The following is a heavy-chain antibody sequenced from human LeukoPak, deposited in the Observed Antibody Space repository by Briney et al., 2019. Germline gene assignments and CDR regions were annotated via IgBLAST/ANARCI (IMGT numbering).Heavy chain of an antibody. D-gene: IGHD4-17*01. V-gene: IGHV3-23*01. CDR3: AKDTAD. CDR2: ISGSGGST. Sequence: GGTLRLSCAASGFTFSSYGMSWVRQAPGKGLEWVSAISGSGGSTYHADSVKGRFTISRDNAKNSPYLQLNSLRAEDTALYYCAKDTADWGQGTLVTVSS. CDR1: GFTFSSYG. J-gene: IGHJ4*02.